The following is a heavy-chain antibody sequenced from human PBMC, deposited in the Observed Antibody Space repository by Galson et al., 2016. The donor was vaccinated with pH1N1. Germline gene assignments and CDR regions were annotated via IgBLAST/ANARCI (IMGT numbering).Heavy chain of an antibody. Sequence: ETLSLTCAASGYSIRHGYFWGWIRQPPGQGLEWIGIIYHSGTTYYNPSLESRVTISVDTSKNQFSLKVKSVTAADTAVYYCARHPRYYDSSGYYFDYWGQGILVTVSS. CDR3: ARHPRYYDSSGYYFDY. V-gene: IGHV4-38-2*01. J-gene: IGHJ4*02. CDR2: IYHSGTT. CDR1: GYSIRHGYF. D-gene: IGHD3-22*01.